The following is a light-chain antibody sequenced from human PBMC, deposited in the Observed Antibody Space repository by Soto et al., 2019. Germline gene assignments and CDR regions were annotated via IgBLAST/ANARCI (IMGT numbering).Light chain of an antibody. CDR2: ANS. Sequence: QSALTQPPSVSGAPGQRVTISCTGSSSNIGAGYDVHWYQQLPGTAPKLLIYANSNRPSGVPDRFSGSKSGTSASLAITGLQAEDEADYYCQSYDSSSAYYVFGTGTKVTVL. CDR1: SSNIGAGYD. CDR3: QSYDSSSAYYV. J-gene: IGLJ1*01. V-gene: IGLV1-40*01.